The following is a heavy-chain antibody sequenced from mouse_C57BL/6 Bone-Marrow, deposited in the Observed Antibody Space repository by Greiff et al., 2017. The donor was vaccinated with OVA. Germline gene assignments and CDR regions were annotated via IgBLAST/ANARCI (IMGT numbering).Heavy chain of an antibody. CDR2: IDPSDSYT. D-gene: IGHD1-1*01. CDR3: AIWNYYCSSSYYAMDY. CDR1: GYTFTSYW. V-gene: IGHV1-69*01. Sequence: QVQLQQPGAELVMPGASVKLSCKASGYTFTSYWMHWVKQRPGQGLEWIGEIDPSDSYTNYNQKFKGKSTLTVDKSSSTAYMQLSSLTSEDSAVYYCAIWNYYCSSSYYAMDYWGQGTSVTVSS. J-gene: IGHJ4*01.